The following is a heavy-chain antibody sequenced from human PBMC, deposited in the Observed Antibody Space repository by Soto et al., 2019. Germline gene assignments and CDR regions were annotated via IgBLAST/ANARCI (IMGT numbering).Heavy chain of an antibody. J-gene: IGHJ4*02. CDR1: GFTFSNYA. D-gene: IGHD1-1*01. CDR2: TSYDGNNE. CDR3: AKDKGVFNWATSYFDY. V-gene: IGHV3-30*18. Sequence: QVQLVESGGGVVQPERSLRLSCAASGFTFSNYAMHWVRQAPGKGLEWVALTSYDGNNEYYTDSVKGRFTISRDNSKNTLFLQMNSPRREDTAVYYCAKDKGVFNWATSYFDYWGQGALVTVSS.